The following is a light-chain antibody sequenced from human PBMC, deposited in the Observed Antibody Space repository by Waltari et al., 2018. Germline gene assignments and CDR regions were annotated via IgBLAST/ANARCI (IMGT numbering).Light chain of an antibody. CDR1: QSVSYY. J-gene: IGKJ4*01. CDR2: VAS. Sequence: DVQMTQSPSSLSASVGDRVTITCRASQSVSYYLNWYQQKAGQAPKLLIYVASSLETGVPSRFSCSRSGTDFTLTISNLQPEDFATYLFQQTYNAPLTFGGGTKVEIK. CDR3: QQTYNAPLT. V-gene: IGKV1-39*01.